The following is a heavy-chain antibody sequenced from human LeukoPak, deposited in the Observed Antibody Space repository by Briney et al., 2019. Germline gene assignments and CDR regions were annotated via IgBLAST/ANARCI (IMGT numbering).Heavy chain of an antibody. J-gene: IGHJ5*01. CDR1: GFTFSNYA. D-gene: IGHD2-21*01. V-gene: IGHV3-23*01. CDR3: AEDPETYSSRWFDS. Sequence: GGSLRLSCAASGFTFSNYAMSWVRQAPGKGLERVSSLSDNGGSPYYADSVKGRFTISRDNSKNTLHLHLNSLRVEDTAVYYCAEDPETYSSRWFDSWGQGTLVTASS. CDR2: LSDNGGSP.